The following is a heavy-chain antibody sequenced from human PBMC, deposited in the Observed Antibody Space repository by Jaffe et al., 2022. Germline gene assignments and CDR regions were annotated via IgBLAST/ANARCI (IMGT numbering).Heavy chain of an antibody. CDR3: ARAAYNAGLDP. Sequence: EVQLVESGGGLVQPGGSLRLSCAASGFTFSNYWIHWVRQAPGKGLVWVSRINPDGTSTTYADSVKGRFTISRDNAKNTLYLQMNSLRADDTAVYYCARAAYNAGLDPWGQGTLVTVSS. V-gene: IGHV3-74*01. CDR2: INPDGTST. J-gene: IGHJ5*02. D-gene: IGHD1-20*01. CDR1: GFTFSNYW.